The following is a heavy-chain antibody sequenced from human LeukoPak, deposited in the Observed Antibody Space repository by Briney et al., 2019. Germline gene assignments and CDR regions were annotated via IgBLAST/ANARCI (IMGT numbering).Heavy chain of an antibody. CDR3: ARARSGWYGTMDV. J-gene: IGHJ6*03. CDR1: GFTFSSYA. CDR2: ISYDGSNK. V-gene: IGHV3-30*04. D-gene: IGHD6-19*01. Sequence: PGGSLRLSCAASGFTFSSYAMHWVRQAPGKRLEWVAVISYDGSNKYYADSVKGRFTISRDNSKNTLYLQMNSLRAEDTAVYYCARARSGWYGTMDVWGKGTTVTVSS.